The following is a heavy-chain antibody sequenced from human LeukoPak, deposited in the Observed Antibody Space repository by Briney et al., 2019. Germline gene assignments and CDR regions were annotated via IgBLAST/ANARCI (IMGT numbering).Heavy chain of an antibody. V-gene: IGHV1-2*02. D-gene: IGHD3-10*01. Sequence: ASVKVSCKTSGYTFSGYYMHWVRQAPGQGLEWMGWINPNSGGTNYARKFQGRVTMTSDTSISTGYMELSRLTSDDTAVYYCARDALEEVRGVVGSWGQGTLVTVSS. J-gene: IGHJ5*02. CDR3: ARDALEEVRGVVGS. CDR2: INPNSGGT. CDR1: GYTFSGYY.